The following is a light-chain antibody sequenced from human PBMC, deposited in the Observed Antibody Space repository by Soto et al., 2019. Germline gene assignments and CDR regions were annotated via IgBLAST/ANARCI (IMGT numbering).Light chain of an antibody. V-gene: IGKV3-15*01. Sequence: EIVMTQSPATLSVSPGERATLSCRASQSVSSNLAWYQHKPGQAPRLLIYGASTRATGTPARFSGSGSGTEFTLTISSLQSEDFAVYYCQQNNEWSLVTFGGGTKVEIK. J-gene: IGKJ4*01. CDR2: GAS. CDR3: QQNNEWSLVT. CDR1: QSVSSN.